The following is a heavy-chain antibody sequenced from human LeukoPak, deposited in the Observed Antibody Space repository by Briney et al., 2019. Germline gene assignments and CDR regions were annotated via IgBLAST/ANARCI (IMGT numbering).Heavy chain of an antibody. CDR3: ARDGGIVVVTADWYYGMDV. Sequence: GGSLRHSCAASGFTFSSYEMNWVRQAPGKGLEWVAYISSSGSTIYYADSVKGRFTISRDNAKSSLYLQMNSLRAEDTAVYYCARDGGIVVVTADWYYGMDVWGQGTTVTVSS. D-gene: IGHD2-2*01. J-gene: IGHJ6*02. CDR1: GFTFSSYE. CDR2: ISSSGSTI. V-gene: IGHV3-48*03.